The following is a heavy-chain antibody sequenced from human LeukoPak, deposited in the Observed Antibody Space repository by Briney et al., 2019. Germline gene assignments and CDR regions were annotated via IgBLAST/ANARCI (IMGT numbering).Heavy chain of an antibody. D-gene: IGHD3-16*01. Sequence: GGTLRLSCAASGFTFRSYGMSWVRQAPGKGLEWVSGISGSGGSTYYADSVKGRFTISRDNSKNTLYLQMNSLRAEDTALYYCARGGSWFDPWGQGTLVTVSS. J-gene: IGHJ5*02. V-gene: IGHV3-23*01. CDR3: ARGGSWFDP. CDR1: GFTFRSYG. CDR2: ISGSGGST.